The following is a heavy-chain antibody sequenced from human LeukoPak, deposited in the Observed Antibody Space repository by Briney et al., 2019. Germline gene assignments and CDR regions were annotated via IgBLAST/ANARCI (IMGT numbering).Heavy chain of an antibody. V-gene: IGHV4-4*07. CDR1: GGSISSYY. J-gene: IGHJ5*02. D-gene: IGHD2-2*01. CDR3: ARILGYCSSTSCYAGGYNWFDP. Sequence: SETLSLTCTVSGGSISSYYWSWIRQPAGKGLEWIGRIYTSGSTNYNPSLKSRVTISVDTSKNQFSLKLSSVTAADTAVYYCARILGYCSSTSCYAGGYNWFDPWGQGTLVTVSS. CDR2: IYTSGST.